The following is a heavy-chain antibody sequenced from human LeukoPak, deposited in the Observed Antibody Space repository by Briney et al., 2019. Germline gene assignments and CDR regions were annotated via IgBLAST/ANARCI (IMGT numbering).Heavy chain of an antibody. Sequence: GASVKVSCKASGYTFTSYYMHWVRQAPGQGLEWMGIINPSGGSTSYAQKFQGRVTMTRDMSTSTVYMELSSLRSEDTAVHYCASAGGYYGSGRYWGQGTLVTVSS. D-gene: IGHD3-10*01. CDR1: GYTFTSYY. J-gene: IGHJ4*02. V-gene: IGHV1-46*01. CDR3: ASAGGYYGSGRY. CDR2: INPSGGST.